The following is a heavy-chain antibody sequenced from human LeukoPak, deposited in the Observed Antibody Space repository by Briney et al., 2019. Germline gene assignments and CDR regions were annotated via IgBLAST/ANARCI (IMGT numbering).Heavy chain of an antibody. CDR1: GFTFSSYS. V-gene: IGHV3-21*04. CDR2: ISSSSSYI. D-gene: IGHD2-15*01. CDR3: AKDILVSYYFDY. J-gene: IGHJ4*02. Sequence: PGGSLRLSCAASGFTFSSYSMNWVRQAPGKGLEWVSSISSSSSYIYYADSVKGRFTISRDNAKNSLYLQMNSLGAEDTAVYYCAKDILVSYYFDYWGQGTLVTVSS.